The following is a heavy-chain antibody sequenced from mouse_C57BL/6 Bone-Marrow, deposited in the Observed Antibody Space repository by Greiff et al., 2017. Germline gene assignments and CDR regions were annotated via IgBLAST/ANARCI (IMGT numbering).Heavy chain of an antibody. CDR2: ISDGGSYT. V-gene: IGHV5-4*01. CDR3: ARDNYWYFDV. Sequence: EVQLVESGGGLVKPGGSLKLSCAASGFTFSSYAMSWVRQTPEKRLEWVATISDGGSYTYYPDNVKGRFTISREDAKNNLYLQMSHLKSEDTAMYYCARDNYWYFDVWGTGTTVTVSS. CDR1: GFTFSSYA. J-gene: IGHJ1*03.